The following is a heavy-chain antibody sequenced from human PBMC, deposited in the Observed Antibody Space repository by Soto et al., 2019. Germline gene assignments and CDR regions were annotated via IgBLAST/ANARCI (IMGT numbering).Heavy chain of an antibody. CDR1: GYTFSAYT. J-gene: IGHJ3*02. CDR3: ARDTETLGPRANDALDI. CDR2: INAGIGNT. D-gene: IGHD3-3*02. Sequence: QAQLVQSGAEMKKPGASVKVSCKATGYTFSAYTMNWVRQAPGQSLEWMGWINAGIGNTKYSQNFHGRVGITRDTAASTVYMELTGLTSEDTAVYYCARDTETLGPRANDALDIWGQGPMVTVSS. V-gene: IGHV1-3*01.